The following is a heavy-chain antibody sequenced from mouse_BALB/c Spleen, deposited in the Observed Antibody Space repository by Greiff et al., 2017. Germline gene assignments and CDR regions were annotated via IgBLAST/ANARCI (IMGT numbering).Heavy chain of an antibody. Sequence: VQLQESGPGLVAPSQSLSITCNVSGFSLTSYGVHWVRQPPGKGLEWLGVIWAGGSTNYNSALMSRLSISKDNSKSQVFVKMNSLQTDDTAMYYCARDGNYDYAWFAYWGQGTLVTVSA. J-gene: IGHJ3*01. D-gene: IGHD2-4*01. CDR2: IWAGGST. CDR1: GFSLTSYG. CDR3: ARDGNYDYAWFAY. V-gene: IGHV2-9*02.